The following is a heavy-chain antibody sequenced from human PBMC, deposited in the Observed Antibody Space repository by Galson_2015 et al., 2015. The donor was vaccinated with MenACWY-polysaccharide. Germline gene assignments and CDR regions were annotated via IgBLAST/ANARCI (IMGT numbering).Heavy chain of an antibody. J-gene: IGHJ4*02. Sequence: QSGAEVKKPGESLKISCKGSGYSFPTHWIGWVRQMPGKGLEWMGVIYPGESDPRYSPSFQGQVTISADRSISTAYLQWSSLRASDTAMYYCARGRYSGTDSPYYFQYWGQGTLVTVSS. CDR3: ARGRYSGTDSPYYFQY. V-gene: IGHV5-51*01. CDR2: IYPGESDP. D-gene: IGHD5-12*01. CDR1: GYSFPTHW.